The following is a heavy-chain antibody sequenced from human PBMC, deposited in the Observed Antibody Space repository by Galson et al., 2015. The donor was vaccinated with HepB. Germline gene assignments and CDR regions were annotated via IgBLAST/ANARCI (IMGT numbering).Heavy chain of an antibody. CDR3: ARRSVVVPAARPYQYYFDY. CDR2: IYYSGST. CDR1: GGSISSSSYY. D-gene: IGHD2-2*01. J-gene: IGHJ4*02. Sequence: ETLSLTCTVSGGSISSSSYYWGWIRQPPGKGLEWIGSIYYSGSTYYNPSLKSRVTISVDTSKNQFSLKLSSVTAADTAVYYCARRSVVVPAARPYQYYFDYWGQGTLVTVSS. V-gene: IGHV4-39*01.